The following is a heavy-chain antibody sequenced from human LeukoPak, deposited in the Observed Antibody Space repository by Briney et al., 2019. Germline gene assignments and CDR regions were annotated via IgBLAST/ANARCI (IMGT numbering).Heavy chain of an antibody. Sequence: HTGGSLRLSCAASGFTFSSYGMHWVRQAPGKGLEWVSGIRADAVTTYYADSVKGRFIISRDNSKNTVYLQMNSLSAEDAAVYYCVKDDGWVQYANWGQGTLVTVSS. CDR1: GFTFSSYG. J-gene: IGHJ4*02. D-gene: IGHD5-24*01. V-gene: IGHV3-23*01. CDR2: IRADAVTT. CDR3: VKDDGWVQYAN.